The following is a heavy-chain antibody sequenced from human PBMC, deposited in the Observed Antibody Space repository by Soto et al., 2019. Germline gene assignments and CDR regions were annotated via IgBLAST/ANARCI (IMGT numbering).Heavy chain of an antibody. V-gene: IGHV3-23*01. CDR2: ISGSGGRT. Sequence: EVQLLESGGGLVQPGGSLRLSCAASGFTFSSYAMSWVRQAPGKGLEWVSAISGSGGRTYYADSVKGRFTISRDNSKNPLYLQMNSLRAEDPAVYYGAKDPLGIAVAGLYGMDVWCQGTTVTVS. J-gene: IGHJ6*02. D-gene: IGHD6-19*01. CDR3: AKDPLGIAVAGLYGMDV. CDR1: GFTFSSYA.